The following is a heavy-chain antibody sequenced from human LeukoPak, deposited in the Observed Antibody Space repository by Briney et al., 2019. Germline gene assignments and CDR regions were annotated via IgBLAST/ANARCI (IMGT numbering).Heavy chain of an antibody. CDR3: AGYCSSTSCYGAPDAFDI. D-gene: IGHD2-2*01. V-gene: IGHV3-30*04. CDR1: GFTFSSYA. CDR2: ISYDGSNK. J-gene: IGHJ3*02. Sequence: GRSLRLSCAASGFTFSSYAMHWVRQAPGKGLEWVAVISYDGSNKYYADSVKGRFTISRDNSKNTLYLQMNSLRAEDTAVYYCAGYCSSTSCYGAPDAFDIWGQGTMVTVSS.